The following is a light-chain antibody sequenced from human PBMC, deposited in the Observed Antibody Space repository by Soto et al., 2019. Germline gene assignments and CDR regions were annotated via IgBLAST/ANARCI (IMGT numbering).Light chain of an antibody. J-gene: IGKJ1*01. Sequence: EIVMTQSPATLSVSPGERATLSCRASQSVSSNLAWYQQKPGQAPTLLIYGASTRAAGIPAWVSGSGSGTEFTLTISSLQSEDFPVYYCQQYNNWPLTFSQGTKVEIK. CDR3: QQYNNWPLT. CDR1: QSVSSN. V-gene: IGKV3-15*01. CDR2: GAS.